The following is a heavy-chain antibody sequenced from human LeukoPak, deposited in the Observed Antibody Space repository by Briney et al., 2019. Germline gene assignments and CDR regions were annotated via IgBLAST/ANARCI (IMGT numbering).Heavy chain of an antibody. J-gene: IGHJ3*02. CDR2: IIPIFGTA. V-gene: IGHV1-69*13. CDR1: GGTFSSYA. Sequence: SVKVTCKASGGTFSSYAISWVRQAPGQGLEWMGGIIPIFGTANYAQKFQGRVMITADESTSTAYMELSSLRSEDTAVYYCARELATGSGSWYVGAFDIWGQGTMVTVSS. CDR3: ARELATGSGSWYVGAFDI. D-gene: IGHD6-13*01.